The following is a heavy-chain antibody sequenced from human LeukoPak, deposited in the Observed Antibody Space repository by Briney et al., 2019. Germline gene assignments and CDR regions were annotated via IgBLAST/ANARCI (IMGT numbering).Heavy chain of an antibody. Sequence: SETLSLTCAVYGGSFSGYYWSWIRQPPGKGLEWIGEINHSGSTNYNPSLKSRVTISVDTSKSQFSLKLSSVTAADTAVYYCARRKYDYVWGSYLHIDYWGQGTLVTVSS. J-gene: IGHJ4*02. D-gene: IGHD3-16*02. CDR2: INHSGST. CDR3: ARRKYDYVWGSYLHIDY. V-gene: IGHV4-34*01. CDR1: GGSFSGYY.